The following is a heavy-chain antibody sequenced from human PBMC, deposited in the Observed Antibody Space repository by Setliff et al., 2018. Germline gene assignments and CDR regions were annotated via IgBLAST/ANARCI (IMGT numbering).Heavy chain of an antibody. CDR2: INPGNGNT. CDR1: GYTFTDYA. D-gene: IGHD2-21*02. Sequence: ASVKVSCKASGYTFTDYAMHWVRQAPGQRLEWMGWINPGNGNTKYSQKFLGRVTITTDESSSTGYMELSSLRSEDTAVYFCARESVVVVTTTNYYYYIDVWGEGTTVTVSS. J-gene: IGHJ6*03. V-gene: IGHV1-3*01. CDR3: ARESVVVVTTTNYYYYIDV.